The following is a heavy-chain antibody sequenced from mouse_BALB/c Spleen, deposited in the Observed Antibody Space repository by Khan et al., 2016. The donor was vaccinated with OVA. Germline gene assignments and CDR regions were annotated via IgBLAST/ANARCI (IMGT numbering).Heavy chain of an antibody. CDR2: IWAGGST. Sequence: QVRLKESGPGLVAPSQSLSITCTVSGFPLTSYGVHWVRQPPGKGLEWLGVIWAGGSTNYNSALMSRLSISKDNSKSQVFLKMNSLQTDDTAMYYCARIYYGNSLYFDVWGAGTTVTVSS. CDR3: ARIYYGNSLYFDV. D-gene: IGHD2-1*01. CDR1: GFPLTSYG. J-gene: IGHJ1*01. V-gene: IGHV2-9*02.